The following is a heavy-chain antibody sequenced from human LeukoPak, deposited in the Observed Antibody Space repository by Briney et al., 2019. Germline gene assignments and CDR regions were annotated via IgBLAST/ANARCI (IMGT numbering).Heavy chain of an antibody. D-gene: IGHD1-26*01. CDR2: IYITGST. CDR1: GDSIRSGSFY. CDR3: ARNSVPTRIVGATRYFDY. V-gene: IGHV4-61*02. J-gene: IGHJ4*02. Sequence: SQTLSLTCSVSGDSIRSGSFYWNWIRQPAGKGLEWIGRIYITGSTDYNPSLKSRVTMSVDTSNNQFSLKLTSVTAADTAVYYCARNSVPTRIVGATRYFDYWGQGTLVTVSS.